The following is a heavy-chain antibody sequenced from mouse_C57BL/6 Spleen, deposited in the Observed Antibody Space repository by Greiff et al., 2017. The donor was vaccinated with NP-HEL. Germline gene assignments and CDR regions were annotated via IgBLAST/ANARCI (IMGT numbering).Heavy chain of an antibody. CDR3: ARSVVAPYYAMDY. J-gene: IGHJ4*01. CDR1: GYTFTDYN. D-gene: IGHD1-1*01. CDR2: INPNNGGT. Sequence: EVHLVESGPELVKPGASVKIPCKASGYTFTDYNMDWVKQSHGKSLEWIGDINPNNGGTIYNQKFKGKATLTVDKSSSTAYMELRSLTSEDTAVYYCARSVVAPYYAMDYWGQGTSVTVSS. V-gene: IGHV1-18*01.